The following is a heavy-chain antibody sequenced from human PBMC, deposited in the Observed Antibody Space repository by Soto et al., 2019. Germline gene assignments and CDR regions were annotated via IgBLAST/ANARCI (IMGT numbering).Heavy chain of an antibody. CDR1: VGSISSYY. Sequence: PSETLSLTCTVSVGSISSYYWSWIRQPPGKGLEWIGYIYYSGSTNYNPSLKSRVTISVDTSKNQFSLKLSSVTAADTAVYYCAREYDSSGFPRPYFDYWGQGTLVTVSS. CDR3: AREYDSSGFPRPYFDY. D-gene: IGHD3-22*01. V-gene: IGHV4-59*01. J-gene: IGHJ4*02. CDR2: IYYSGST.